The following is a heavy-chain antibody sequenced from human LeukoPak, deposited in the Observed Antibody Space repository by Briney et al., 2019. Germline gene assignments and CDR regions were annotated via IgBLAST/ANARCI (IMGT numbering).Heavy chain of an antibody. D-gene: IGHD4-17*01. CDR1: GYTFTGYY. J-gene: IGHJ4*02. CDR2: INPNSGGT. V-gene: IGHV1-2*02. Sequence: EASVKVSCKASGYTFTGYYMHWVRQAPGQGLEWMGWINPNSGGTNYAQKFQGRVTMTRDTSISTAYMELSRLRSDDTAVYYCARVGDYGLSGFDYWGQGTLVTVSS. CDR3: ARVGDYGLSGFDY.